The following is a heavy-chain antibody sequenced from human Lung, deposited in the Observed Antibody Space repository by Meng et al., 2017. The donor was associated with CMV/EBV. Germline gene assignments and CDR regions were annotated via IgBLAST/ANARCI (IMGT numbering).Heavy chain of an antibody. CDR3: ATYDLLTGPAY. V-gene: IGHV3-23*01. D-gene: IGHD3-9*01. J-gene: IGHJ4*02. Sequence: GEXXKISCAASGFTFRNYAMSWVRQTPGMGLEWVSLIGGNGRNTDYAASVKGRFTISRDNSKSTLYLQMNSLRAEDTAIYYCATYDLLTGPAYWGQGTLVTVSS. CDR2: IGGNGRNT. CDR1: GFTFRNYA.